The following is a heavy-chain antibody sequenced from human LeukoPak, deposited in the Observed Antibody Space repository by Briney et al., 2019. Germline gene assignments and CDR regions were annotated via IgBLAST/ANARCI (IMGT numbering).Heavy chain of an antibody. CDR2: INHSGST. D-gene: IGHD3-10*01. CDR1: GGSFSGYY. J-gene: IGHJ5*02. Sequence: SETLSLTCAVYGGSFSGYYWSWIRQPPGKGLEWIGEINHSGSTNYNPSLKSRVTISVDTSKNQFSLKLSSVTAADTAVYYCARRRYYGSGRNRYNWFDPWGQGTLVTVSS. CDR3: ARRRYYGSGRNRYNWFDP. V-gene: IGHV4-34*01.